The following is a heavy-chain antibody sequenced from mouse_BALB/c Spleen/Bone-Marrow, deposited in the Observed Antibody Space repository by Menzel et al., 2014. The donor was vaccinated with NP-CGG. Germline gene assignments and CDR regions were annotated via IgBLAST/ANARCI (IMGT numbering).Heavy chain of an antibody. CDR2: IHYSGNT. CDR1: GYSITSGYG. D-gene: IGHD1-1*01. V-gene: IGHV3-1*02. Sequence: EVQLQESGPDLVKPSQPLSLPCTVTGYSITSGYGWHWIRQFPGNKLEWMGYIHYSGNTDYNPSLKSRISITRDTSKNQFFLQLNSVTTEDTATYYCVRETKVVADFDYWGQGTTLTVSS. J-gene: IGHJ2*01. CDR3: VRETKVVADFDY.